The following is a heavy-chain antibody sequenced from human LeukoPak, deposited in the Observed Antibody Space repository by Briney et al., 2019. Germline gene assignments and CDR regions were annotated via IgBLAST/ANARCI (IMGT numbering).Heavy chain of an antibody. CDR3: AREGSSWYGGIFDY. D-gene: IGHD6-13*01. J-gene: IGHJ4*02. V-gene: IGHV3-21*01. Sequence: GGSLRLSCAASGFTFSSYSMNWVRQAPGKGLEWVSSISSSSSYIYYADSVKGRFTISRDNAKNSLYLQMNSLRAEDTAVYYCAREGSSWYGGIFDYWGQGTLVTVSS. CDR2: ISSSSSYI. CDR1: GFTFSSYS.